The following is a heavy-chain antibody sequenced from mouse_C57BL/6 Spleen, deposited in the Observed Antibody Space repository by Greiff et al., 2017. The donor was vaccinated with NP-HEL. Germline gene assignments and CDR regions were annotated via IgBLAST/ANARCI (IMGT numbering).Heavy chain of an antibody. CDR2: ISSGGSYT. CDR3: ARKLDYGSSYEAWFAY. Sequence: EVMLVESGGDLVKPGGSLKLSCAASGFTFSSYGMSWVRQTPDKRLEWVATISSGGSYTYYPDSVKGRFTISRDNAKNTLYLQMSSLKSEDTAMYYCARKLDYGSSYEAWFAYWGQGTLVTVSA. V-gene: IGHV5-6*01. D-gene: IGHD1-1*01. CDR1: GFTFSSYG. J-gene: IGHJ3*01.